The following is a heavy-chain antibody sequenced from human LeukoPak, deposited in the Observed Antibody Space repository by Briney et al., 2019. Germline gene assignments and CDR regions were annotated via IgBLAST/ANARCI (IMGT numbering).Heavy chain of an antibody. CDR3: ARGTKYQLLSAGSYYFDY. D-gene: IGHD2-2*01. J-gene: IGHJ4*02. CDR1: GGSISSGDYY. V-gene: IGHV4-30-4*02. CDR2: IYYSGST. Sequence: SETLSLTCTVSGGSISSGDYYWSWIRQPPGKGLEWIGYIYYSGSTYYNPSLKSRVTISVDTSKNQFSLKLSSVTAADTAVYYCARGTKYQLLSAGSYYFDYWGQGTLVTVSS.